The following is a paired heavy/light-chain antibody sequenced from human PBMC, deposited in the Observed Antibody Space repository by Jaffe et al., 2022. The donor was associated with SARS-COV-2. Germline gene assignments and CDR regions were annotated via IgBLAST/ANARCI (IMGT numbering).Light chain of an antibody. CDR1: SSDVGGYNY. CDR2: DVS. V-gene: IGLV2-11*01. J-gene: IGLJ1*01. Sequence: QSALTQPRSVSGSPGQSVTISCTGTSSDVGGYNYVSWYQQHPGKAPKLMIYDVSKRPSGVPDRFSGSKSGNTASLTISGLQAEDEADYYCCSYAGSYIYVFGTGTKVTVL. CDR3: CSYAGSYIYV.
Heavy chain of an antibody. J-gene: IGHJ4*02. Sequence: QVQLVQSGAEVKKPGASVKVSCKASGYTFTSYYMHWVRQAPGQGLEWMGIINPSGGSTTYAQKFQGRVTMTRDTSTSTVYMELSSLRSEDTAVYYCARGDSSGYYYVSPRFDYWGQGTLVTVSS. CDR3: ARGDSSGYYYVSPRFDY. V-gene: IGHV1-46*01. CDR2: INPSGGST. CDR1: GYTFTSYY. D-gene: IGHD3-22*01.